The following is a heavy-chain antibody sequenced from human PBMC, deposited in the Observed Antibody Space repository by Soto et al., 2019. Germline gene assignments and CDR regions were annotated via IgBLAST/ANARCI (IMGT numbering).Heavy chain of an antibody. CDR3: AREGQWLVYHGGWFDP. J-gene: IGHJ5*02. CDR2: IYYSGST. V-gene: IGHV4-59*01. CDR1: GGSISSYY. Sequence: QVQLQESGPGLVKPSETLSLTCTVSGGSISSYYWSWIRQPPGKGLEWIGYIYYSGSTNYNPSLKSRVTISVDTSKNQFSLKLSSVTAADTAVYYCAREGQWLVYHGGWFDPWGQGTLVTVSS. D-gene: IGHD6-19*01.